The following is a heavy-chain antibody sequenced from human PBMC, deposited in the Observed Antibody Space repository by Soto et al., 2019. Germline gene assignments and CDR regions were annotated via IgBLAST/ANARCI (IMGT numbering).Heavy chain of an antibody. V-gene: IGHV1-69*01. CDR2: IIPIFGTA. J-gene: IGHJ6*02. D-gene: IGHD4-17*01. CDR1: GGTFSSYA. CDR3: ALILVTTSPYYYYYYGMDV. Sequence: QVQLVQSGAEVKKPGSSVKVSCKASGGTFSSYAISWVRQAPGQGLEWMGGIIPIFGTANYAQKFQGRVTITADESTSTAYMKLSSLRSEDTAVYYCALILVTTSPYYYYYYGMDVWGQGTTVTVSS.